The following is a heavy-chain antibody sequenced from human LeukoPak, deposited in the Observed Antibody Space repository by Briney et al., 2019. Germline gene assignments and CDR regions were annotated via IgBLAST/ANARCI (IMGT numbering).Heavy chain of an antibody. CDR2: ISWNSCSI. Sequence: GGSLRLSCAASGFTFDDYAMHWVRQAPGKGLEGVSGISWNSCSIGYADSVKGRFTISRDNAKNSLYLQMSSLRAEDTAVYYCARVSRMVTTVTDRNLLWGQGTLVTVSS. CDR3: ARVSRMVTTVTDRNLL. V-gene: IGHV3-9*01. D-gene: IGHD4-11*01. J-gene: IGHJ4*02. CDR1: GFTFDDYA.